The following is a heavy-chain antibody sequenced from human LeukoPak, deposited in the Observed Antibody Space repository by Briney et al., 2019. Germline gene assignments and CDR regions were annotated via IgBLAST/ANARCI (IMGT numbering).Heavy chain of an antibody. D-gene: IGHD1-7*01. Sequence: PSETLSLTCSVSGASISDYRWTWIRQPAGKGLKWIGRIYTSGSANYSHSLKSRVTMSVDTSKNQFSLRLSSVTAADTAVYYCARNSGNLWGQGTLVTVSS. J-gene: IGHJ4*02. CDR3: ARNSGNL. V-gene: IGHV4-4*07. CDR1: GASISDYR. CDR2: IYTSGSA.